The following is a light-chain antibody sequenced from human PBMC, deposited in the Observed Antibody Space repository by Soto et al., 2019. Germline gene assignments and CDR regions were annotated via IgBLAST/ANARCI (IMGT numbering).Light chain of an antibody. Sequence: EIVMTQSPATLSVSPGERATLSCRASQSVSLSLAWYQQKPGQAPRLLIYDASKRASGFPARFSGSGSGTDFTLTISSLEPEDFAVYYCQERTGWPPWTFGQGTKV. CDR2: DAS. V-gene: IGKV3-11*01. CDR1: QSVSLS. J-gene: IGKJ1*01. CDR3: QERTGWPPWT.